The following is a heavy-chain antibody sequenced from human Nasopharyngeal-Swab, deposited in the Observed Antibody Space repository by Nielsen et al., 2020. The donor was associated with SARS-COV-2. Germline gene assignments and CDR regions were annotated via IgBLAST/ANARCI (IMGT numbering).Heavy chain of an antibody. D-gene: IGHD3-3*01. CDR3: ARGRDFSFDS. J-gene: IGHJ4*02. CDR1: GDRVSSHSAG. V-gene: IGHV6-1*01. CDR2: TLYRSKWYN. Sequence: SQTLSLTCAISGDRVSSHSAGWNWIRQSPSRGLEWLGRTLYRSKWYNDYAESVKSRIAVNPDTSKNQFSLQLNSVTPEDTAVYYCARGRDFSFDSWGQGTLVTASS.